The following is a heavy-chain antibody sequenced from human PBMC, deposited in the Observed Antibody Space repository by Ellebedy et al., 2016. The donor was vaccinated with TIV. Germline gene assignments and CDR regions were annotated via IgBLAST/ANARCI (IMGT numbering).Heavy chain of an antibody. D-gene: IGHD1-26*01. V-gene: IGHV4-61*05. J-gene: IGHJ3*02. CDR1: GGSISSSSYY. CDR2: IYYSGST. CDR3: ARGPLVGATTRGAFDI. Sequence: SETLSLXXTVSGGSISSSSYYWGWIRQPPGKGLEWIGYIYYSGSTNYNPSLKSRVTISVDTSKNQFSLKLSSVTAADTAVYYCARGPLVGATTRGAFDIWGQGTMVTVSS.